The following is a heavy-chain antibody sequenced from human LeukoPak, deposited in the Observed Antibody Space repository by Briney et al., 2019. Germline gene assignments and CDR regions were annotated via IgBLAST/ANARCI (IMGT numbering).Heavy chain of an antibody. V-gene: IGHV3-9*01. CDR1: GFTFDDYA. CDR3: AKDRLRSLWFGGNWFDP. CDR2: ISWNSGSI. D-gene: IGHD3-10*01. J-gene: IGHJ5*02. Sequence: PGGSLRLSCAASGFTFDDYAMHWVRQAPGKGLEWVSGISWNSGSIGYADSVKGRFTISRDNAKNSLYLQMNSLRAEDTVLYYCAKDRLRSLWFGGNWFDPWGQGTLVTVSS.